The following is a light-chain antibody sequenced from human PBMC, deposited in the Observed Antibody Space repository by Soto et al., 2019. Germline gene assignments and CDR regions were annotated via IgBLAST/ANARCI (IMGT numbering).Light chain of an antibody. J-gene: IGKJ3*01. CDR3: QQYNNWPFT. V-gene: IGKV3-15*01. CDR1: QSVSSN. Sequence: EIVMTQSPATLSVSPGERATLSCRASQSVSSNLAWYQQKPGQAPRLLIYGASTRATGIPARFSGSGSGTEFTLPISSLQSEDFAVYYWQQYNNWPFTFGPGTKVDIK. CDR2: GAS.